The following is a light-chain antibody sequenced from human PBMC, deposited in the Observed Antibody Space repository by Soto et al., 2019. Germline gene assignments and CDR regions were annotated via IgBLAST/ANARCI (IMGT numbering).Light chain of an antibody. CDR1: TSDIGGYMY. Sequence: QSALTQPRSVSGSPGQSVTISCTGTTSDIGGYMYVSWYQQHPGRAPRLMAYDVTKRPSGVPERFSGSRSGTTASLTISGLQAEDEADYYGCSYAGSNTWVFGGGTKLTFL. J-gene: IGLJ3*02. V-gene: IGLV2-11*01. CDR3: CSYAGSNTWV. CDR2: DVT.